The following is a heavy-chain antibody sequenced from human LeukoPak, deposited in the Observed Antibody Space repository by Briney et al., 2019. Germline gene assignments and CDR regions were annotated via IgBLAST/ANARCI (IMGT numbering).Heavy chain of an antibody. V-gene: IGHV3-30-3*01. CDR1: GFTLSSYA. CDR3: ARDSSLDYGDYGPFDY. Sequence: PGRSLRPSCAAYGFTLSSYAMHWVRQAPGKGLEWVAVISYDGSNKYYADSVKGRFTISRDNSKNTLYLQMNSLRAEDTAVYYCARDSSLDYGDYGPFDYWGQGTLVTVSS. CDR2: ISYDGSNK. J-gene: IGHJ4*02. D-gene: IGHD4-17*01.